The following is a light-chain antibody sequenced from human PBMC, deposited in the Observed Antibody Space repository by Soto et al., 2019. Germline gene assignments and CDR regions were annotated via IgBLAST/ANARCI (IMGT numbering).Light chain of an antibody. J-gene: IGLJ1*01. Sequence: QSVLPQPPSVSGAPGQRVTLSCAGSSSNIGAGYDVHWYQHLPGTAPKLLIYDNNNRPSGVPDRFSGSKSGTSASLAITGLQAEDEADYYCQSYDSSLSAPYVFGTGTKVTVL. CDR1: SSNIGAGYD. CDR2: DNN. V-gene: IGLV1-40*01. CDR3: QSYDSSLSAPYV.